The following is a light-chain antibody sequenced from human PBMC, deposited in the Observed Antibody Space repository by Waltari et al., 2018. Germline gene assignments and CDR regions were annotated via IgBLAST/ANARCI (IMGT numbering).Light chain of an antibody. CDR3: QQYHSLPFT. Sequence: DIQMTQSPSTLSASVGDRVTITCRASQSINTWLAWYQQKPGKAPKVLIYKASNLESGVPSKFSGRRSGTEFTLTISSLQPDDFAIYYCQQYHSLPFTFGPGTKVDVK. J-gene: IGKJ3*01. V-gene: IGKV1-5*03. CDR2: KAS. CDR1: QSINTW.